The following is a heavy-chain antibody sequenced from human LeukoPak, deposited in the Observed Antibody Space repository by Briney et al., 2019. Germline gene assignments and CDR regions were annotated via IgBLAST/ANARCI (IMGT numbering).Heavy chain of an antibody. CDR3: ARDHITMVRGVTLFYYYGMDV. D-gene: IGHD3-10*01. Sequence: PGGTLRLSCAASGFTFSSYSMNWVRQAPGKGLEWVSCISSSGSTIYYADSVKGRFTISRDNAKNSLYLQMNSLRAEDTAVYYCARDHITMVRGVTLFYYYGMDVWGQGTTVTVSS. CDR1: GFTFSSYS. V-gene: IGHV3-48*04. CDR2: ISSSGSTI. J-gene: IGHJ6*02.